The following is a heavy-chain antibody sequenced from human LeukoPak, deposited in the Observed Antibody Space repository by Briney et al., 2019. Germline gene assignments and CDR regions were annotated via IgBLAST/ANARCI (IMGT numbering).Heavy chain of an antibody. V-gene: IGHV4-59*01. Sequence: SETLSLTCTVSGGSISSYYWSWIRQPPGKGLEWIGYIYYSGSTNYNPSLKSRVTISVDTSKNQFSLKLSSVTAADTAVYYCARGVVDTAMVFDYWGQGTLVTVPS. CDR1: GGSISSYY. D-gene: IGHD5-18*01. CDR3: ARGVVDTAMVFDY. CDR2: IYYSGST. J-gene: IGHJ4*02.